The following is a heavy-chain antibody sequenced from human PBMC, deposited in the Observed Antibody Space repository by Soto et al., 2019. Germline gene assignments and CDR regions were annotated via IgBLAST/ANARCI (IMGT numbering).Heavy chain of an antibody. CDR1: GGSISSGGYY. V-gene: IGHV4-31*03. J-gene: IGHJ6*02. D-gene: IGHD6-6*01. Sequence: PSETLSLTCTVSGGSISSGGYYWSWIRQHPGKGLEWIGYIYYSGSTYYNPSLKSRVTISVDTSKNQFSLKLSSVTAADTAVYYCARDRIAALCYGMDVWGQGTTVTVSS. CDR2: IYYSGST. CDR3: ARDRIAALCYGMDV.